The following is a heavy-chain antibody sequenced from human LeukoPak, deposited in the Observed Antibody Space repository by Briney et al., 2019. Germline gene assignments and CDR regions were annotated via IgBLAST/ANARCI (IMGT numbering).Heavy chain of an antibody. CDR3: ARGEFSYDILTGHSYYFDY. V-gene: IGHV4-59*11. J-gene: IGHJ4*02. D-gene: IGHD3-9*01. CDR1: GGSISSHY. Sequence: WETLSLTCTVSGGSISSHYWSWIRQPPGKGLEWIGYIYYSGSTNYNPSLKSRVTISVDTSKNQFSLKLSSVTAADTAVYYCARGEFSYDILTGHSYYFDYWGQGTLVTVSS. CDR2: IYYSGST.